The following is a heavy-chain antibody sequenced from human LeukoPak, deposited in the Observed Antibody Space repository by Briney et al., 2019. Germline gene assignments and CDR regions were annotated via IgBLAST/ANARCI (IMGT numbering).Heavy chain of an antibody. Sequence: SSETLSLTCAVSGYSISIGYYWGWIRQPPGKGLEWIGSIYQSGSTYNNPSLKSRVTISVDTSKNQFSLKLSSVTAADTAVYYCARVRPIVAPGGIFDYWGQGTLVTVSS. J-gene: IGHJ4*02. V-gene: IGHV4-38-2*01. CDR3: ARVRPIVAPGGIFDY. D-gene: IGHD5-12*01. CDR2: IYQSGST. CDR1: GYSISIGYY.